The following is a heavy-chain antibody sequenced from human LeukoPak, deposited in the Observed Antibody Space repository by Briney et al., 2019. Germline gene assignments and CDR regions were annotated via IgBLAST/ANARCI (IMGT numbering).Heavy chain of an antibody. CDR3: AKDIRPSMIVVVIPDY. CDR1: GFTISTYV. Sequence: GGSLRLSCVASGFTISTYVMTWVRQAPGKGLEWVSDISGRDGNTDYADSVKGRFTISRDNSKNTLYLQMNSLRAEDTAVYYCAKDIRPSMIVVVIPDYWGQGTLVTVSS. CDR2: ISGRDGNT. V-gene: IGHV3-23*01. J-gene: IGHJ4*02. D-gene: IGHD3-22*01.